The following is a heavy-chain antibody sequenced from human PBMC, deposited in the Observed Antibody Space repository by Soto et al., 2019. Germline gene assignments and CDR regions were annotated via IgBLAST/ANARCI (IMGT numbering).Heavy chain of an antibody. CDR1: GGSITSGDYF. CDR3: ARGQNIRPSPTPTGYFQH. CDR2: IFDSGST. J-gene: IGHJ1*01. Sequence: SSETLSLTCTVSGGSITSGDYFWSWIRQSPGKGLEWIGYIFDSGSTYYTPSLKSRSTISVDTSNNQFSLKLSSVTAADTAVYYCARGQNIRPSPTPTGYFQHWGQGTLVTVSS. D-gene: IGHD2-15*01. V-gene: IGHV4-30-4*01.